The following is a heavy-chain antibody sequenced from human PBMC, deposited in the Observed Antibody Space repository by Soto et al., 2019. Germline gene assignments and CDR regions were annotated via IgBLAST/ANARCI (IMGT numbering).Heavy chain of an antibody. CDR3: ARSKQLVPDYYYYMDV. Sequence: ASVKVSCKASGGTFSSYAISWVRQAPGQGLEWMGGIIPFFGTANYAQKFQGRVTITADESTSTAYMELSSLRSEDTAVYYGARSKQLVPDYYYYMDVWGKGTTVTVSS. V-gene: IGHV1-69*13. CDR2: IIPFFGTA. D-gene: IGHD6-6*01. CDR1: GGTFSSYA. J-gene: IGHJ6*03.